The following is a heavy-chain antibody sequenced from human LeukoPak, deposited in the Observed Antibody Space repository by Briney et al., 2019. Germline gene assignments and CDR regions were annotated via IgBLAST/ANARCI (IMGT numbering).Heavy chain of an antibody. V-gene: IGHV1-2*02. J-gene: IGHJ4*02. CDR3: ARVPGFCSGGSCYF. D-gene: IGHD2-15*01. CDR2: INPNSGGT. CDR1: GYTFIGYY. Sequence: ASVKVSCKASGYTFIGYYMHWVRQAPGQGLEWMGWINPNSGGTNYAQKFQGRVTMTRDTSISTAYMELSRLRSDDTAVYYCARVPGFCSGGSCYFWGQGTLVTVSS.